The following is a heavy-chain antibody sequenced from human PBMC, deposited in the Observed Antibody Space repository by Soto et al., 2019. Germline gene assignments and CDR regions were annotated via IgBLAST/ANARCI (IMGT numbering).Heavy chain of an antibody. D-gene: IGHD3-3*01. CDR2: IYYSGST. CDR1: GGSISSYY. V-gene: IGHV4-59*01. CDR3: ARVRFLEWPHFDY. Sequence: SETLSLTCTVSGGSISSYYWSWIRQPPGKGLEWIGYIYYSGSTNYNPSLKSRVTISVDTSKNQFSLKLSSVTAADTAVYYCARVRFLEWPHFDYWGQGTLVTVSS. J-gene: IGHJ4*02.